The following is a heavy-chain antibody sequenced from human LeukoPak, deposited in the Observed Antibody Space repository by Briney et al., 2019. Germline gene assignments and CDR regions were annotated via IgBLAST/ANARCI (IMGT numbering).Heavy chain of an antibody. J-gene: IGHJ6*02. V-gene: IGHV1-46*01. Sequence: ASVKVSCKASGYTFTSYYMHWVRQAPGQGLEWMGIINPSGGSTSYAQKFQGRVTMTRDTSTSTVYMELSSLRSEDTAVYYCARDWAPGPVAGGMDVWGQGTTVTVSS. D-gene: IGHD6-19*01. CDR3: ARDWAPGPVAGGMDV. CDR2: INPSGGST. CDR1: GYTFTSYY.